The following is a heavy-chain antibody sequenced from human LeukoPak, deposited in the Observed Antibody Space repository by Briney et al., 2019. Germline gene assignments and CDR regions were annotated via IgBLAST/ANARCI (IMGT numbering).Heavy chain of an antibody. Sequence: GGALRLSCAASGFTFSSYAMSWGGQAPGERMEEGSVITGNGANTYYADSVKRRLTISRDNSKNTVYLQMNSLRAEDTAVYYCAKGTEAYCSGAICYPFDYWGQGTLVTVSS. J-gene: IGHJ4*02. D-gene: IGHD2-15*01. V-gene: IGHV3-23*01. CDR1: GFTFSSYA. CDR3: AKGTEAYCSGAICYPFDY. CDR2: ITGNGANT.